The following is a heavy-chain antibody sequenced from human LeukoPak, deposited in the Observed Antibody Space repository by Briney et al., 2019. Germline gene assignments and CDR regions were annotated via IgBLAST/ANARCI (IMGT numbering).Heavy chain of an antibody. Sequence: SETLSLTCTVSGGSISSYYWSWIRQPPGKGLEWIGCIYYSGSTNYNPSLKSRVTISVDTSKNQFSLKLSSVTAADAAVYYCARGSVGATTKEYYFDYWGQGTLVTVSS. CDR1: GGSISSYY. CDR2: IYYSGST. V-gene: IGHV4-59*01. CDR3: ARGSVGATTKEYYFDY. J-gene: IGHJ4*02. D-gene: IGHD1-26*01.